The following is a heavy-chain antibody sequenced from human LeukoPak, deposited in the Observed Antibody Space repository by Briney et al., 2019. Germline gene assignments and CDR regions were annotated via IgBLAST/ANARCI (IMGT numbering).Heavy chain of an antibody. CDR1: GYTFTERG. CDR3: GKGSTGWSRDP. Sequence: ASVRVSCKASGYTFTERGISWMRHVPGQGLEWMGWISATSGNTYYAQTFQDRVTMTTDASTSTAYMELRDLTADDTAVYYCGKGSTGWSRDPWGQGTLVTVSS. CDR2: ISATSGNT. D-gene: IGHD6-19*01. V-gene: IGHV1-18*01. J-gene: IGHJ5*02.